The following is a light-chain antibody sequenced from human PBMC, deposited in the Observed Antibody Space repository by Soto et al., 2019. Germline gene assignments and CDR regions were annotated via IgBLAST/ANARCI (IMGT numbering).Light chain of an antibody. V-gene: IGKV1-39*01. J-gene: IGKJ2*01. Sequence: DIQMTQSPSSLSASVGDRVTITCRASQTINTYLNWYQQKLGKAPKHLIYAAFTLQSGVPSRISGSGSGTDFTLTISSQQPEYVATYYCQQSDSIPRTFGQGTKRQI. CDR2: AAF. CDR3: QQSDSIPRT. CDR1: QTINTY.